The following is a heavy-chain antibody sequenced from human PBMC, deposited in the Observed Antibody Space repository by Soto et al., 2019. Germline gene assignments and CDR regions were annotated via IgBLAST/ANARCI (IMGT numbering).Heavy chain of an antibody. J-gene: IGHJ4*02. Sequence: SETLSLTCAVYGGSFSGYYWSWIRQSPGKGLEWIGEINHSGSTNYNPSLQSRVTMLVDTSKNQFSLKLRSVTAADTAVYYRARGIALIVALKGHAPDKPYFDSWGEGTLVTVSS. CDR2: INHSGST. V-gene: IGHV4-34*01. CDR3: ARGIALIVALKGHAPDKPYFDS. CDR1: GGSFSGYY. D-gene: IGHD2-21*01.